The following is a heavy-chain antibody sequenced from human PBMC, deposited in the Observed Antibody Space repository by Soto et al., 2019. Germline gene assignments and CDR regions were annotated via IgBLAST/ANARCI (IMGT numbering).Heavy chain of an antibody. J-gene: IGHJ6*02. CDR3: ASLIHGDYVGYYYGMAV. CDR2: IDPSDSYT. Sequence: PGESLKISCKGSGYSFTSYWISWVRQMPGKGLEWMGRIDPSDSYTNYSPSFQGHVTISADKSISTAYLQWSSLKASDTAMYYCASLIHGDYVGYYYGMAVSTQGTTVTVSS. V-gene: IGHV5-10-1*01. CDR1: GYSFTSYW. D-gene: IGHD4-17*01.